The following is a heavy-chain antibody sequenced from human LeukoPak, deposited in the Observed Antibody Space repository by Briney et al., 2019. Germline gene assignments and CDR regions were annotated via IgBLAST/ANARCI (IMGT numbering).Heavy chain of an antibody. CDR2: ISYDGSNK. V-gene: IGHV3-30*04. Sequence: GGSLRLSCSASGFTFSSYAMHWVRQAPGKGLEWVAVISYDGSNKYYADSVKGRFTISRDNSKNTLYLQMNSLRAEDTAVYYCARASLGYCSGGSCYSYYYYGMDVWGQGTTVTVSS. D-gene: IGHD2-15*01. J-gene: IGHJ6*02. CDR1: GFTFSSYA. CDR3: ARASLGYCSGGSCYSYYYYGMDV.